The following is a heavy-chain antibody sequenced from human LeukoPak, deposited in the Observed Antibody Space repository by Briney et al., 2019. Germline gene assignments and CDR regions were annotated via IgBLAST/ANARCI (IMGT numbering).Heavy chain of an antibody. CDR3: CSDSSGSLDY. CDR2: IYPSGGST. J-gene: IGHJ4*02. V-gene: IGHV1-46*01. D-gene: IGHD3-22*01. Sequence: ASVKVSCKASGGTFSSYAISWVRQAPGQGLEWMGIIYPSGGSTRYTQKFQGRVTMTRDTSTSSVYMELSSLRSEDTAVYYCCSDSSGSLDYWGLGTLVTVSS. CDR1: GGTFSSYA.